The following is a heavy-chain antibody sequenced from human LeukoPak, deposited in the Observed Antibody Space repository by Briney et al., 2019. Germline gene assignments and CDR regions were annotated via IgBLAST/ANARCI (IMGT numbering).Heavy chain of an antibody. CDR2: IYPGDSDT. CDR3: ARTRYSSGWYDY. J-gene: IGHJ4*02. D-gene: IGHD6-19*01. V-gene: IGHV5-51*01. Sequence: GESLKISCQGSGYSVTTYWIGWVRQMPGKGLEWMGIIYPGDSDTRYSPSFQGQVTISADKSITTAYLQWSSLKASDAAMYYCARTRYSSGWYDYWGQGTLVTVSS. CDR1: GYSVTTYW.